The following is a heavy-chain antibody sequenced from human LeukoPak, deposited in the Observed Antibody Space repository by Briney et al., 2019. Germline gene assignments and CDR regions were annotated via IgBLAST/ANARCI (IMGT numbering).Heavy chain of an antibody. J-gene: IGHJ4*02. Sequence: GESLKISCKGSGYSFASYWIAWVRQMPGKGLEWMGVIYPGNSDITYSPSFQGQVTISADKSVSTAYLHWSGLKASDTAIYYCARSNPILQWGQGTLVTVSS. CDR1: GYSFASYW. V-gene: IGHV5-51*01. D-gene: IGHD3-9*01. CDR3: ARSNPILQ. CDR2: IYPGNSDI.